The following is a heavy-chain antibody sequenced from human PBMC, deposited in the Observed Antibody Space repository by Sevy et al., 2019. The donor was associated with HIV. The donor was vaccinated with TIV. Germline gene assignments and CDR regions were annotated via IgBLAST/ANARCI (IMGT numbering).Heavy chain of an antibody. CDR2: ISYDGSNK. V-gene: IGHV3-30*04. Sequence: GGSLRLSCAASGFTFSSYAMHWVRQAPGKGLEWVAVISYDGSNKYYADSVKGRFTISRDNSKNTLNLQMNSLRAEDTDGYYCARDRGGDIVVVPNGMDVWGQGTTVTVSS. D-gene: IGHD2-2*01. CDR1: GFTFSSYA. CDR3: ARDRGGDIVVVPNGMDV. J-gene: IGHJ6*02.